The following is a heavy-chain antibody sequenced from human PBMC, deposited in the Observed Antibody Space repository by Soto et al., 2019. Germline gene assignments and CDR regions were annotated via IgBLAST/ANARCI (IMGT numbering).Heavy chain of an antibody. J-gene: IGHJ4*02. V-gene: IGHV3-33*01. CDR2: IWYDGSNK. CDR3: ARGGAGLLFESPTN. D-gene: IGHD2-21*02. CDR1: GFTFSSYG. Sequence: GGSLRLSCAASGFTFSSYGMHWFRQAPGKGLEWVAVIWYDGSNKYYADYVKGRFTISRDNSKNTLYLQMNSLRAEDTAVYYCARGGAGLLFESPTNWGQGTLVTVSS.